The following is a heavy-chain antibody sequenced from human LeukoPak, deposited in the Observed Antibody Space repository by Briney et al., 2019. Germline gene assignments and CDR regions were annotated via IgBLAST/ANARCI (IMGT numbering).Heavy chain of an antibody. CDR1: GFTFSSYA. J-gene: IGHJ4*02. V-gene: IGHV3-23*01. CDR2: ISGSGGST. D-gene: IGHD3-10*01. Sequence: GGSLRLSCAASGFTFSSYAMSWVRQAPGKGLEWVSAISGSGGSTYYADSVKGRFTISRDNSKNTLYLQMNSLRAEDTAVYYCAEDRSYKGQHDTMVRGVFDYWGQGTLVTVSS. CDR3: AEDRSYKGQHDTMVRGVFDY.